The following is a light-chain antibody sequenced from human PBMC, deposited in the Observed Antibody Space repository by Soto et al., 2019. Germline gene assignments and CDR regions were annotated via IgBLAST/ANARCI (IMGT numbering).Light chain of an antibody. V-gene: IGLV2-11*01. Sequence: QSALTQPRSVSGSPGQSVTISCTGISNNYVSWYQQHPGKVPKVIVYDVTLRPSVVSDRFSGSRSGNTASLAISGLRAEDEADYYCFSYSGTYTEVVFGGGTKLTVL. CDR1: SNNY. CDR3: FSYSGTYTEVV. CDR2: DVT. J-gene: IGLJ2*01.